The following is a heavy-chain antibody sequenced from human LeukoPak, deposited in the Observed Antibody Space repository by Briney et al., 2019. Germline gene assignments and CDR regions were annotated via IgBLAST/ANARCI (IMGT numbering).Heavy chain of an antibody. D-gene: IGHD3-10*01. Sequence: MPGGSLRLSCAASGFTFSSYSMNWVRQAPGKGLEWVSSISSSSSYIYYADSVKGRFTISRDNSKNTLYLQMNSLRAEDTAVYYCANPPITMVRGVSNYWGQGTLVTVSS. J-gene: IGHJ4*02. CDR2: ISSSSSYI. CDR3: ANPPITMVRGVSNY. V-gene: IGHV3-21*04. CDR1: GFTFSSYS.